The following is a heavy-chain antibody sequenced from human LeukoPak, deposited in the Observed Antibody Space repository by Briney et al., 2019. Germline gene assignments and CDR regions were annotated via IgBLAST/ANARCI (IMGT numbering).Heavy chain of an antibody. Sequence: PGGSLRLSCTPSGFTFTNYGINWVRQAPGKGLEWVSFISISSSYIYYADSVKGRFTISRDSAKNSLYLQMNSLRAEDTAVYYCARDMKAYDSSYGMDVWGQGTTVTVSS. CDR1: GFTFTNYG. CDR3: ARDMKAYDSSYGMDV. V-gene: IGHV3-21*01. CDR2: ISISSSYI. D-gene: IGHD3-22*01. J-gene: IGHJ6*02.